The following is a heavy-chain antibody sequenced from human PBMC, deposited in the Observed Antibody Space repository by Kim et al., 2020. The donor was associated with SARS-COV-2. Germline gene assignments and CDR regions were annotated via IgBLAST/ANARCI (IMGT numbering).Heavy chain of an antibody. Sequence: SETLSLSCAVYGGSFSGYYWSWIRQPPGKGLEWIGEINHSGSTNYNPSLKSRVTISVDTSKNQFSLKLSSVTAADTAVYYCARYSIAVAGTPHGMDVWGQGTTVTVSS. CDR3: ARYSIAVAGTPHGMDV. CDR2: INHSGST. J-gene: IGHJ6*02. D-gene: IGHD6-19*01. V-gene: IGHV4-34*01. CDR1: GGSFSGYY.